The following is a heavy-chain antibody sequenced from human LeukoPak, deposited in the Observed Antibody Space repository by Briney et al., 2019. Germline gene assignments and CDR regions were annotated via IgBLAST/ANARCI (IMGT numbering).Heavy chain of an antibody. CDR2: ISTSGGST. CDR1: GFTFRGYA. D-gene: IGHD3-3*01. Sequence: GSLRLSCAASGFTFRGYAMSWVRQAPGKGLEWVSAISTSGGSTYYADSVKGRFTISRDNSKNTLYLQMNSLRAEDTAVYYCARNIAGDYDFWSGYSYYFDYWGQGTLVTVSS. CDR3: ARNIAGDYDFWSGYSYYFDY. J-gene: IGHJ4*02. V-gene: IGHV3-23*01.